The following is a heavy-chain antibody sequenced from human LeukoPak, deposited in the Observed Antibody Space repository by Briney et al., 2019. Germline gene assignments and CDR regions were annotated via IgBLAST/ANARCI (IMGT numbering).Heavy chain of an antibody. Sequence: SETLSLTCTVSGDSLSSGTYYWGWIRQPTGEGLEWIGSIYYSGSTYYNPSLKRRVTISVDTSKNQFSLKLSSVTAADTAVYYCAGVRGGGWFDPWGQGTLVTVSS. CDR2: IYYSGST. D-gene: IGHD3-10*01. CDR3: AGVRGGGWFDP. J-gene: IGHJ5*02. V-gene: IGHV4-39*01. CDR1: GDSLSSGTYY.